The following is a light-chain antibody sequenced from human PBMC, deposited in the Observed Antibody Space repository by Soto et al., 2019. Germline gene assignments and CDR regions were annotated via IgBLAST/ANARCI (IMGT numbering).Light chain of an antibody. CDR2: GAS. Sequence: EILMTQSPATLSVSPGERATLSCRASLSVSSNLAWYQHKPGQAPRLLIYGASTRATGIPARFSGSGSGTEFTLTINSLQSEDFAVYYCQQYNDWYTVGQGTKVDNK. V-gene: IGKV3-15*01. J-gene: IGKJ2*01. CDR3: QQYNDWYT. CDR1: LSVSSN.